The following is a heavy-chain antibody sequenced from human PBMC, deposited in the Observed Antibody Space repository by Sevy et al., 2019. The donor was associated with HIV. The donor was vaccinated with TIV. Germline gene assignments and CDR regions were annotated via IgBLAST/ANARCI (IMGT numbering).Heavy chain of an antibody. CDR3: ARVGGYYSNYPVDD. CDR1: GFTFSSSW. Sequence: GGSLRLSCEASGFTFSSSWMSWVRQAPGKGLEWVDKIKEDGSGKFYLDSMKGRFTISRDNTKNSLYLQMNSLRAEDTAVYYCARVGGYYSNYPVDDWGQGTLVTVSS. D-gene: IGHD4-4*01. V-gene: IGHV3-7*01. CDR2: IKEDGSGK. J-gene: IGHJ4*02.